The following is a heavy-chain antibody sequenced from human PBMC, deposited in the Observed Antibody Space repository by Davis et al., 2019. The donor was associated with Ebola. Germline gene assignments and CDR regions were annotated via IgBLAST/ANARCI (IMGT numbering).Heavy chain of an antibody. D-gene: IGHD5-12*01. Sequence: HSQTLSLTCAISGDSVSGNSGAWNWIRQSPSRGLEWLGRTYYSSKWYNDYAASMESRIIVNPDTSKNQFSLQLTSVTPEDTAVYYCARGWLRTGFDYWGQGTLVIVSS. CDR1: GDSVSGNSGA. V-gene: IGHV6-1*01. CDR2: TYYSSKWYN. CDR3: ARGWLRTGFDY. J-gene: IGHJ4*02.